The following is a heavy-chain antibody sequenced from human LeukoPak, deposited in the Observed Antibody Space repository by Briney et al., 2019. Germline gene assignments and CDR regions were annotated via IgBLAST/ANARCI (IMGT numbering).Heavy chain of an antibody. D-gene: IGHD3-3*01. CDR2: INRDGSEK. J-gene: IGHJ4*02. Sequence: GGSLRLSCVVSGFTLSSRWMMWVRQAPGEGLEWMTNINRDGSEKNYVDSVKGRFTITRDNAENSLYLQMNSLKVEDSAIYYCATYDSWSGYNIAYWGQGTLVTVSS. CDR3: ATYDSWSGYNIAY. CDR1: GFTLSSRW. V-gene: IGHV3-7*03.